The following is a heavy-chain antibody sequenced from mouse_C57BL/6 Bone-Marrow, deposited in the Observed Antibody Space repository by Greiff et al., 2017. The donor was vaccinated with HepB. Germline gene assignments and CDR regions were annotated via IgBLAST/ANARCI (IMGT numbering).Heavy chain of an antibody. CDR1: GFTFSDYY. V-gene: IGHV5-12*01. D-gene: IGHD1-1*01. CDR3: AAYYGSSYDAMDY. Sequence: EVKLVESGGGLVQPGGSLKLSCAASGFTFSDYYMYWVRQTPEKRLEWVAYISNGGGSTYYPDTVTGRLTISRDKSKNTLYMQMIRLKSEDTAMYYCAAYYGSSYDAMDYWGQGTTDTVST. CDR2: ISNGGGST. J-gene: IGHJ4*01.